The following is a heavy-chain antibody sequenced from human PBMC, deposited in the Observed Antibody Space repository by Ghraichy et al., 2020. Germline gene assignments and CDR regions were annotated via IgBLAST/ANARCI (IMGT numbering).Heavy chain of an antibody. CDR1: GGSFSGYY. V-gene: IGHV4-34*01. Sequence: SETLSLTRAVYGGSFSGYYWNWIRQPPGKGLEWIGEINHSGSTNYNPSLKSRVTISVDTSKNQFSLKLSSVTAADTAVYYCARGGMILEMATITDPFDIWGQGTMFTVSS. D-gene: IGHD5-24*01. J-gene: IGHJ3*02. CDR2: INHSGST. CDR3: ARGGMILEMATITDPFDI.